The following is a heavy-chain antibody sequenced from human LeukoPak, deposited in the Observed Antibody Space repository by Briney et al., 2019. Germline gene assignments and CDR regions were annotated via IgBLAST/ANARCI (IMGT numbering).Heavy chain of an antibody. J-gene: IGHJ4*02. CDR3: VRTPPNWGFDY. Sequence: WASVKVSCKASGYTFTTHDINWVRQATGQGLEWLGWMSPNSGDTGYAQKFQGRVTMTSDSSISTACMELSSLRSEDTAIYYCVRTPPNWGFDYWGQGTLVTVSS. D-gene: IGHD7-27*01. V-gene: IGHV1-8*01. CDR1: GYTFTTHD. CDR2: MSPNSGDT.